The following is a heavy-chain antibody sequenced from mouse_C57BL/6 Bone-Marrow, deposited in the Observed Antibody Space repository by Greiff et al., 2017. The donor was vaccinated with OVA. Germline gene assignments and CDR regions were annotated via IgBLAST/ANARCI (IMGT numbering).Heavy chain of an antibody. Sequence: VKLMESGPGLVAPSQSLSISCTVSGFSLTSYGVDWVRQPPGKGLEWLGVIWGGGSTTYNSALMSSLGISKDNSTSQVFLKMNSLQTDDTAMYYYAKHYYGSENYAMDYWGQGTSVTVSS. J-gene: IGHJ4*01. D-gene: IGHD1-1*01. CDR2: IWGGGST. CDR1: GFSLTSYG. CDR3: AKHYYGSENYAMDY. V-gene: IGHV2-9*01.